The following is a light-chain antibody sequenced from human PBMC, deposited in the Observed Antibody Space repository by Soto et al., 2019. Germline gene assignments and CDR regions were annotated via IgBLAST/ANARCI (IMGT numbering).Light chain of an antibody. J-gene: IGKJ1*01. CDR2: GAS. V-gene: IGKV3-20*01. CDR3: QQSLNPKT. Sequence: ENVLTQSPGTLSLSPGERATLSCRASESVSSIDVAWYQQKPGQVPTLLIYGASTRATGIPDRFRGSGSGTDFTLTIDRLEPEDFAEYCYQQSLNPKTFGQGTKV. CDR1: ESVSSID.